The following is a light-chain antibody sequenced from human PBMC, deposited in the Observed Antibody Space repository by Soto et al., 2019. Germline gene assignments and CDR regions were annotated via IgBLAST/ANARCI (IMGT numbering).Light chain of an antibody. Sequence: EIVMTQSPATLSVSPGERATLSCRASQSVSSSYLAWYQQKPGQAPRLLIYGASSRATGIPDRFSGSGSGTDFTLTISSLEPEDFAVYYCQQRSNWPPMYTFGQGTRLEIK. CDR1: QSVSSSY. CDR2: GAS. CDR3: QQRSNWPPMYT. J-gene: IGKJ5*01. V-gene: IGKV3D-20*02.